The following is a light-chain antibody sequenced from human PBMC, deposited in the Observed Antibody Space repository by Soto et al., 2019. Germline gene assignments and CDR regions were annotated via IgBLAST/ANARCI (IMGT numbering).Light chain of an antibody. Sequence: DVQMTQSPSSLSASVVDGFTITCLASQSISSYLNWYQQKPGKAPKLLIYAASSLQSGVPSRFSGSGSGTDFTLTISSLQPEDFATYYCQQSYSTPITFGQGTRLEIK. CDR1: QSISSY. CDR3: QQSYSTPIT. V-gene: IGKV1-39*01. CDR2: AAS. J-gene: IGKJ5*01.